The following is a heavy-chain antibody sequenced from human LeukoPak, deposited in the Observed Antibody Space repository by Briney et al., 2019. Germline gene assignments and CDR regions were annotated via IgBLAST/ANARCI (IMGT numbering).Heavy chain of an antibody. J-gene: IGHJ3*02. V-gene: IGHV4-59*01. Sequence: SETLSLTCTVSGGSISSSYWSWIRQPPGKGLEWIGYIYDSGSSNYNPSLKSRVTISLDTSKNQFSLKLSSVTAADTAVYYCARGSGYSDDGFEIWGQGTMVTASS. D-gene: IGHD5-12*01. CDR2: IYDSGSS. CDR1: GGSISSSY. CDR3: ARGSGYSDDGFEI.